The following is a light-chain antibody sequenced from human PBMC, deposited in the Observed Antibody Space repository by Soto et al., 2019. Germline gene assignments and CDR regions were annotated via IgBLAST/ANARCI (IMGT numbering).Light chain of an antibody. CDR1: QNIRSY. CDR2: ATS. Sequence: DIQMTQSPSSLSASVGDRVTITCRASQNIRSYLNWYQQKPGKAPQLLIYATSSLQTGVPSRFSASGSGTDFHLLLSDLQPEDSATYYCQQGYSSRWTSGRGTKVEI. V-gene: IGKV1-39*01. CDR3: QQGYSSRWT. J-gene: IGKJ1*01.